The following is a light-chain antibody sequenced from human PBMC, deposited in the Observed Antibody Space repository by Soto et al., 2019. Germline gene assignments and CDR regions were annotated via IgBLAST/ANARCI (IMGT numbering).Light chain of an antibody. V-gene: IGKV3-15*01. CDR1: QRVSST. CDR3: QQYNNWPST. CDR2: GAS. Sequence: EIVMTQSPATLSVYPGERAILSCRASQRVSSTLAWYQQKPGQAPRLLIYGASTRDTGIPARFSGSGSGTEFTLTISSLQSEDVAVYYCQQYNNWPSTFGHGTKWQIK. J-gene: IGKJ1*01.